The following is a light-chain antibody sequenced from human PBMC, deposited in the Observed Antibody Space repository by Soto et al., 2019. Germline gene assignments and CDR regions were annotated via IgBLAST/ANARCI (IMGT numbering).Light chain of an antibody. V-gene: IGLV2-8*01. Sequence: QSVLTQPPSASGSPGQSVTISCTGTSSDDGGYNYVSWYQQHPGKAPKLMIYEVNKRPSGVPDRFSGSKSGNTASLTVSGLPADDEADYYCSSYAGSNNLRNVFGTGTKLTVL. CDR1: SSDDGGYNY. CDR2: EVN. J-gene: IGLJ1*01. CDR3: SSYAGSNNLRNV.